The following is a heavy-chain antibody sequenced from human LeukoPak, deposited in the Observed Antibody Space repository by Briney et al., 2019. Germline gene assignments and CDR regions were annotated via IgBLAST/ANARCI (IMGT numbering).Heavy chain of an antibody. V-gene: IGHV4-59*01. D-gene: IGHD4-23*01. J-gene: IGHJ4*02. CDR2: IYYSGSA. CDR3: ARVGVDYSGNIIKYFFDY. Sequence: AETLSLTCTVSGGSISSYQWSWIRQPPGKGLEWIGNIYYSGSANYNPSLKSRVTISVDTSKNQFSLKLSPVTAADTAVYYCARVGVDYSGNIIKYFFDYWGQGTLVTVSS. CDR1: GGSISSYQ.